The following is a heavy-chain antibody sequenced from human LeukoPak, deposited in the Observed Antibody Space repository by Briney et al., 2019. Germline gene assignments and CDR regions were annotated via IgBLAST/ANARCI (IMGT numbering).Heavy chain of an antibody. Sequence: ASVKVSFKVSGYTLTELSMHWVRQAPGKGLEWMGGFDPEDGETIYAQKFQGRVTMTEDTSTDTAYMELSSLRSEDTAVYYCATGPYYGSGNYYFDYWGQGTLVTVSS. V-gene: IGHV1-24*01. J-gene: IGHJ4*02. CDR3: ATGPYYGSGNYYFDY. D-gene: IGHD3-10*01. CDR2: FDPEDGET. CDR1: GYTLTELS.